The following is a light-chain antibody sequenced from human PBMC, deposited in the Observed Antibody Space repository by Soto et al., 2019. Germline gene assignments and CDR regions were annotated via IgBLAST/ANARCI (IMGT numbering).Light chain of an antibody. J-gene: IGKJ5*01. CDR1: QDIAIY. CDR3: QQYNSYPIT. V-gene: IGKV1-9*01. Sequence: IQLTQSPSSLSASVGDRVTITCRASQDIAIYLAWYQQKPVVAPKLLIYAASTLYGGVPSSFSGSGSGTEFTLTISSLQPDDFATYYCQQYNSYPITFGQGTRLEIK. CDR2: AAS.